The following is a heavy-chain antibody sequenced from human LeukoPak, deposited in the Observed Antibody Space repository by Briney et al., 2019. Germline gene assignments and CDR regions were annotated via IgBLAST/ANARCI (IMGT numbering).Heavy chain of an antibody. V-gene: IGHV1-46*01. CDR1: GYTFTSYY. CDR2: INPSGGST. J-gene: IGHJ1*01. D-gene: IGHD3-22*01. Sequence: AXVKVSCKASGYTFTSYYMHWVRQAPGQGLEWMGIINPSGGSTSYAQKFQGRVTMTRDTSTSTVYMELSSLRSEDTAVYYCARDPGYYDSSGYPVVGYFQHWGQGTLVTVSS. CDR3: ARDPGYYDSSGYPVVGYFQH.